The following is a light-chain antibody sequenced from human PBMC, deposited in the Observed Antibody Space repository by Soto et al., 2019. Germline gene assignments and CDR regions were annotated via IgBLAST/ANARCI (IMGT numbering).Light chain of an antibody. Sequence: EIVLTQSPGTLSLSPGERATLSCRASQSVSSNYLAWYQQKPGKTTRLLIYGASSKATANPDRFRGSRSGTDFALTISRLEPEDFAVYYCQQFGTSPPSTFGQGTRLEIK. CDR1: QSVSSNY. CDR2: GAS. J-gene: IGKJ5*01. CDR3: QQFGTSPPST. V-gene: IGKV3-20*01.